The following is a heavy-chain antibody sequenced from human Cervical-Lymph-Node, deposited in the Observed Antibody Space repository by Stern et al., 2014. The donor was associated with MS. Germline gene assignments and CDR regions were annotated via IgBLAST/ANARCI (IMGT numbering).Heavy chain of an antibody. D-gene: IGHD4-23*01. CDR2: IISSGSYI. V-gene: IGHV3-21*01. CDR1: GFTFRTYS. CDR3: ASCYRGNSGYCDH. Sequence: EVHLVESGGGLVKPGGSLRLSCAASGFTFRTYSMIWVRQAPGKGLEWVSSIISSGSYIYYAGSVKGRFTITRDNAKNSLFLQMNSLRAEDTAVYYCASCYRGNSGYCDHWGQGTLVTVSS. J-gene: IGHJ4*02.